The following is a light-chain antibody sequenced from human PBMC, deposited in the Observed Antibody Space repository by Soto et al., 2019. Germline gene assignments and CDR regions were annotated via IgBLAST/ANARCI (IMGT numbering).Light chain of an antibody. CDR1: SSDVGAYNY. Sequence: QSVLTQPASVSGSPGQSITISCTGTSSDVGAYNYVSWYQQHPGKAPKLMIYEASNRPSGVSHRFSGSKSGNTDSLTISGLQDEGEADYYCTSYSSSTFCAFGTGTKVTVL. V-gene: IGLV2-14*01. CDR3: TSYSSSTFCA. J-gene: IGLJ1*01. CDR2: EAS.